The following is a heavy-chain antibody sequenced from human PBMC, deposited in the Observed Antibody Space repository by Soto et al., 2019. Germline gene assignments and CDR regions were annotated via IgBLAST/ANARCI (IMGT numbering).Heavy chain of an antibody. D-gene: IGHD6-19*01. J-gene: IGHJ3*02. V-gene: IGHV3-23*01. CDR1: GFTFSSYA. CDR2: ISGSGGST. CDR3: AKPVCSGWYYSFGAFDI. Sequence: RGSLRLSCAASGFTFSSYAMSWVRQAPGKGLEWVSAISGSGGSTYYADSVKGRFTISRDNSKNTLYLQMNSLRAEDTAVYYCAKPVCSGWYYSFGAFDILGKXTMVT.